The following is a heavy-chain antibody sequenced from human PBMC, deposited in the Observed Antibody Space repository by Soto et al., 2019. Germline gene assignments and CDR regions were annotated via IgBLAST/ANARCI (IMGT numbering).Heavy chain of an antibody. V-gene: IGHV1-18*01. J-gene: IGHJ4*02. CDR2: ISAYNGNT. CDR3: ARGNIVLMVYAIGEFDY. Sequence: QVQLVQSGAEVKKPGASVKVCCKASGYTFTSYGISWVRQAPGQGLEWRGWISAYNGNTNYAQKLQGRVTMTTDTATSRVYMELRSLRSDVTAVYYYARGNIVLMVYAIGEFDYWGQGTLVTVSS. D-gene: IGHD2-8*01. CDR1: GYTFTSYG.